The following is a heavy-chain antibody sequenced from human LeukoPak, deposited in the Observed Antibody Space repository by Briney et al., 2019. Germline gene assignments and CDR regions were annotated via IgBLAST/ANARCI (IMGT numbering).Heavy chain of an antibody. CDR1: GFTFDDYA. J-gene: IGHJ6*02. D-gene: IGHD2-2*01. V-gene: IGHV3-9*01. CDR3: AKEGPYWSSPRCRMGFYSAGMAV. Sequence: GRSLRLSCAASGFTFDDYAMHWVRQAPGKGLEWVAVISWNRGSKDYADSVKGRFTISRDNAKNSLYLQMNSLRAEDTAVYYCAKEGPYWSSPRCRMGFYSAGMAVWGQGTTVTVSS. CDR2: ISWNRGSK.